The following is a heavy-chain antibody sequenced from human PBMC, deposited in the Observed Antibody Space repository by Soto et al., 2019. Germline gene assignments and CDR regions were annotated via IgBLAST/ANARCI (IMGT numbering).Heavy chain of an antibody. CDR3: ARRAILWGNAFDI. V-gene: IGHV3-11*01. Sequence: GGSLRLSCAASGFSFSDYYMTWIRQAPGKGLEWVSYISSSAGTIYYAESVKGRFTISRDNTKNSLYLQMNSLRAEDTAVYYCARRAILWGNAFDIWGQGTMVTVSS. J-gene: IGHJ3*02. CDR1: GFSFSDYY. CDR2: ISSSAGTI. D-gene: IGHD2-21*01.